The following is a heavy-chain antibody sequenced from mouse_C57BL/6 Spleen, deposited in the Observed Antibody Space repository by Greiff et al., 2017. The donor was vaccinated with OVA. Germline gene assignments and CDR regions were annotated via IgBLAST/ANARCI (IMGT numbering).Heavy chain of an antibody. V-gene: IGHV1-22*01. Sequence: VQLKESGPELVKPGASVKMSCKASGYTFTDYNMHWVKQSHGKSLEWIGYINPNNGGTSYNQKFKGKATLTVNKSSSTAYMELRSLTSEDSAVYYCARAATDYFDYWGQGTTLTVSS. D-gene: IGHD1-2*01. J-gene: IGHJ2*01. CDR2: INPNNGGT. CDR1: GYTFTDYN. CDR3: ARAATDYFDY.